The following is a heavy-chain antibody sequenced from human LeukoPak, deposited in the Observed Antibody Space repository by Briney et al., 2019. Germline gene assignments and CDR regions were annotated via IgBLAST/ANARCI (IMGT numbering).Heavy chain of an antibody. V-gene: IGHV4-59*01. CDR2: IYNSGST. J-gene: IGHJ6*03. CDR3: ARVPDYYYYYMDV. CDR1: GGSIRSYY. Sequence: PSETLSLTCTVSGGSIRSYYWSWIRQPPGKGLEWIGYIYNSGSTNYNPSLKSRVTISVDTSKNQFSLKLSSVTAADTAVYYCARVPDYYYYYMDVWGKGTTVTVSS.